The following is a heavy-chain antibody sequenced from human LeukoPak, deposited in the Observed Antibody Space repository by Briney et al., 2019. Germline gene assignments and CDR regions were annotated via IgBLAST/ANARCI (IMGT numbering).Heavy chain of an antibody. CDR3: ARGEDGGAVAGRGGVDY. CDR2: IYYSGST. V-gene: IGHV4-31*03. Sequence: SETLSLTCTVSGGSISSGGYYWSWIRQHPGKGLEWIGYIYYSGSTYYNPSLKSRVTISVDTSKNQFSLKLSSVTAADMAVYYCARGEDGGAVAGRGGVDYWGQGTLVTVSS. CDR1: GGSISSGGYY. J-gene: IGHJ4*02. D-gene: IGHD6-19*01.